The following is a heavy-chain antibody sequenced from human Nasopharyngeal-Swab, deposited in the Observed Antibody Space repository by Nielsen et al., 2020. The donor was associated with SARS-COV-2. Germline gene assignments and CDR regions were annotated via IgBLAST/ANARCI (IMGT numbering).Heavy chain of an antibody. Sequence: SETLSLTCTVSGGYISSGGHYWTWIRQPAGKGLEWIGRIYSSGSTNYNPSLKSRVSISIDTSNNQFSLRLSSVTAADTAMYYCATCSSANCYTPDDAFDIWGQGTMV. CDR3: ATCSSANCYTPDDAFDI. V-gene: IGHV4-61*02. D-gene: IGHD2-2*02. J-gene: IGHJ3*02. CDR1: GGYISSGGHY. CDR2: IYSSGST.